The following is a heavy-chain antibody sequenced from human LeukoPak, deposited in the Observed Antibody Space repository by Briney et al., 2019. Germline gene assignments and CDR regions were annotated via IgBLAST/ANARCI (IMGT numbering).Heavy chain of an antibody. CDR2: ISGSGGST. J-gene: IGHJ5*02. D-gene: IGHD3-9*01. CDR1: GFIFSSYA. CDR3: AKGLMSGYYDILTGLA. V-gene: IGHV3-23*01. Sequence: GGSLRLSCAASGFIFSSYAMSWVRQAPGKGLEWVSAISGSGGSTHYADSVKGRFTISRDNSKNTLYLQMNSLRAEDTAVYYCAKGLMSGYYDILTGLAWGQGTLVTVSS.